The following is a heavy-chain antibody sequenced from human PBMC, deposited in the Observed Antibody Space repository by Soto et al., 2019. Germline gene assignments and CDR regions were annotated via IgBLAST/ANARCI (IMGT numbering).Heavy chain of an antibody. CDR1: GYTFTSYG. V-gene: IGHV1-18*01. Sequence: EASVKVSCKASGYTFTSYGISWVRQAPGQGLEWMGWISAYNGNTNYAQKLQGRVTMTADTSTSTAYMELRSLRSDDTAVYYCARGARDIVVVVAEDDAFDIWGQGTMVTVSS. CDR3: ARGARDIVVVVAEDDAFDI. J-gene: IGHJ3*02. D-gene: IGHD2-15*01. CDR2: ISAYNGNT.